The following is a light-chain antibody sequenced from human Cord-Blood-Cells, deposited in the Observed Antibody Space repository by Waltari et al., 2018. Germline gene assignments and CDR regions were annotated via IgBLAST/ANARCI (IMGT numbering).Light chain of an antibody. CDR3: SSYTSSSTLV. V-gene: IGLV2-14*01. CDR1: SSDVGGYNY. Sequence: QSALTQPAPVSGSPGQSSTISCTGTSSDVGGYNYVSWYQQHPGKAPKLMIYDVSNRPSGVSNRFSGSKSGNTASLTISGLQAEDEADDYCSSYTSSSTLVFGGGTKLTVL. J-gene: IGLJ3*02. CDR2: DVS.